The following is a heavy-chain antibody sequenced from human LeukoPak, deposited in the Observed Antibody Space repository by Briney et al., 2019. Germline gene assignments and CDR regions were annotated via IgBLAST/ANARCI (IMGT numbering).Heavy chain of an antibody. CDR1: GGSISSSSYS. D-gene: IGHD1-26*01. V-gene: IGHV4-61*02. CDR2: IYTSGST. J-gene: IGHJ3*02. Sequence: PSETLSLTCTVSGGSISSSSYSWSWIRQPAGKGLEWIGRIYTSGSTNYNPSLKSRVTMSVDTSKNQFSLKLSSVTAADTAVYYCARDGGRVVVGATKAFDIWGQGTMVTVSS. CDR3: ARDGGRVVVGATKAFDI.